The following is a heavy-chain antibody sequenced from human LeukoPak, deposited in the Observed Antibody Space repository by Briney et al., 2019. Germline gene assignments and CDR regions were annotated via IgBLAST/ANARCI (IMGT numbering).Heavy chain of an antibody. V-gene: IGHV3-53*01. CDR3: ARGEAVGYTVERLW. CDR2: IYGDGSS. CDR1: GFTVSSNY. J-gene: IGHJ4*02. Sequence: GGSLRLACAASGFTVSSNYMGWVRQAPGKGLKWVSVIYGDGSSYYADSVKGRFTISRDNSKNTLHLQMNSLRAEDTAVYYCARGEAVGYTVERLWWGQGTLVTVSS. D-gene: IGHD5/OR15-5a*01.